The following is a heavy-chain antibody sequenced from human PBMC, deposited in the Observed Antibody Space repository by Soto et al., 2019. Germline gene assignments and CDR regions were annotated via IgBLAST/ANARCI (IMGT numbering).Heavy chain of an antibody. CDR1: GFTFSDHY. D-gene: IGHD3-22*01. Sequence: EVQLVESGGGLVQPGGSLRLSCAASGFTFSDHYMDWVRQAPGKGLEWVGRTRNKANSYTTEYAASVKGRFTISRDDSKXSRYLQMNSLKTEDTAVYYCASQGYDSSVEPYYFDYWGQGTLVTVSS. V-gene: IGHV3-72*01. CDR3: ASQGYDSSVEPYYFDY. CDR2: TRNKANSYTT. J-gene: IGHJ4*02.